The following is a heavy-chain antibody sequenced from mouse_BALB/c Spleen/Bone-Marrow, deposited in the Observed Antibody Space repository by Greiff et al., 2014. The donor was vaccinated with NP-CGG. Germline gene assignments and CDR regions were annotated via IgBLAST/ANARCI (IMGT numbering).Heavy chain of an antibody. J-gene: IGHJ2*01. CDR3: ARVIRWSLDY. CDR2: INPSSNYT. V-gene: IGHV1-4*01. D-gene: IGHD6-2*01. Sequence: VQRVESGAELARPGASVKMSCKASGYTFTSYTMHWVKQRPGQGLEWIGFINPSSNYTNYNQKFKDKATLTADKSSSTAYMQLSSLTSEDSAVYYCARVIRWSLDYWGQGTTLTVSS. CDR1: GYTFTSYT.